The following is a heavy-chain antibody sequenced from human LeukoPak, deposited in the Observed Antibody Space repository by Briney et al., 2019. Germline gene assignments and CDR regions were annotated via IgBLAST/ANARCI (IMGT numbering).Heavy chain of an antibody. Sequence: GSVKVSCKASGYTCTGYYMHGVRQAPGQGLEWVGWVNPNSGGTNYAQKFQGRVTMTRDTSISTAYMELSRLRSDDTAEYYCAVVTIFGVVNWFDPWGQGTLVTVSS. CDR1: GYTCTGYY. V-gene: IGHV1-2*02. J-gene: IGHJ5*02. D-gene: IGHD3-3*01. CDR3: AVVTIFGVVNWFDP. CDR2: VNPNSGGT.